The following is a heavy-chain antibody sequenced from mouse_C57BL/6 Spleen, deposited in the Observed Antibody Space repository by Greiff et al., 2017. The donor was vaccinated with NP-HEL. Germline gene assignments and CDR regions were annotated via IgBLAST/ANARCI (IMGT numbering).Heavy chain of an antibody. Sequence: QVQLQQPGAELVKPGASVKLSCKASGYTFTSYWMQWVKQRPGQGLEWIGEIDPSDSYTNYNQKFKGKATLTVDTSSSTAYMQLSSLTSEDSAVYYCARKDYDMDYWGQGTSVTVSS. J-gene: IGHJ4*01. CDR3: ARKDYDMDY. V-gene: IGHV1-50*01. CDR1: GYTFTSYW. CDR2: IDPSDSYT.